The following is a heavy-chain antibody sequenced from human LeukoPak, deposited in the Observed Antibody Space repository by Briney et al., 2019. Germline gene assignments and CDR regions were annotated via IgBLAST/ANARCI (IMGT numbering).Heavy chain of an antibody. Sequence: SETLSLTCTVSGGSISSYYWSWIRQPPGKGLEWIGYIYYSGSTNYNPSLKSRVTISVDTSKNQFSLKLSSVTAADTAVYYCARALWNSGGYYFDYWGQGTLVTVSS. V-gene: IGHV4-59*01. CDR3: ARALWNSGGYYFDY. CDR2: IYYSGST. D-gene: IGHD1-7*01. J-gene: IGHJ4*02. CDR1: GGSISSYY.